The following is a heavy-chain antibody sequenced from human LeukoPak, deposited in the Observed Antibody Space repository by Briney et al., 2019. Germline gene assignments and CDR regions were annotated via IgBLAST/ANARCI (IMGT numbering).Heavy chain of an antibody. CDR3: ARDDIVVVPAAMHYYYYYMDV. Sequence: ASVKVSCKASGGTFSSYAISWVRQAPGQGLEWMGGIIPIFGTANYAQKFQGRVTITADESTSTACMELSSLRSEDTAVYYCARDDIVVVPAAMHYYYYYMDVWGKGTTVTVSS. D-gene: IGHD2-2*01. J-gene: IGHJ6*03. V-gene: IGHV1-69*13. CDR2: IIPIFGTA. CDR1: GGTFSSYA.